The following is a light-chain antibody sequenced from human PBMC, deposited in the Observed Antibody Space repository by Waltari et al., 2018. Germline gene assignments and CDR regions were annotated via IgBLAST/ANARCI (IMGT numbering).Light chain of an antibody. J-gene: IGKJ2*01. CDR3: QQYYTLPYT. Sequence: DIVMTQSPDSLTVSLGERATINCRASQSVLYNTNKKNSVAWYQQRPGQPPKLLIYWTSIRESGVPDRFSGSGSGTDFTLTISSLQAEDVAVYYCQQYYTLPYTFGQGTKLEI. CDR1: QSVLYNTNKKNS. V-gene: IGKV4-1*01. CDR2: WTS.